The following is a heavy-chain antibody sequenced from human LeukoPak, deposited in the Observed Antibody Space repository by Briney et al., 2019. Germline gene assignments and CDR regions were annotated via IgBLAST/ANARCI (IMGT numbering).Heavy chain of an antibody. Sequence: PGGSLRLSCAASGFTFSSYEMNWVRQAPGKGLEWVSYISSSGSTIYYADSVKGRFTISRDNAKNSLYLQMNSLRAEDTAVYYCASLEGGALDYWGQGTLVTVSS. V-gene: IGHV3-48*03. D-gene: IGHD3-3*01. CDR3: ASLEGGALDY. CDR2: ISSSGSTI. CDR1: GFTFSSYE. J-gene: IGHJ4*02.